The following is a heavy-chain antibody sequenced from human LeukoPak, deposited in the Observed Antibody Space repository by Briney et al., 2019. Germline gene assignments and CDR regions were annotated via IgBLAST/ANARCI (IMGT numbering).Heavy chain of an antibody. J-gene: IGHJ4*02. V-gene: IGHV4-59*08. CDR3: ARHIRDYYGSGSPLPFDY. Sequence: PSETLSLTCAVSGGSITSYYWSWIRQPPGKGLEWIGYIYYSGTTSYNPSLKSRVTMSVDTSKNQFSLKLSSVTAADTAVYYCARHIRDYYGSGSPLPFDYWGQGTLVTVSS. CDR2: IYYSGTT. CDR1: GGSITSYY. D-gene: IGHD3-10*01.